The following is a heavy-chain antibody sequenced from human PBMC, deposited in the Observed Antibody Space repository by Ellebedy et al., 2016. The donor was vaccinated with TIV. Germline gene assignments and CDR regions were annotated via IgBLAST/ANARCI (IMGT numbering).Heavy chain of an antibody. D-gene: IGHD6-13*01. J-gene: IGHJ3*02. CDR2: VSSNSAYI. CDR1: GFTFSTYT. Sequence: GGSLRLSCAASGFTFSTYTMNWVRQAPGKGLEWVSSVSSNSAYIYYADSLKGRFTISRDNARNSLYLQMNSLTAGDSAVYYCAREGGYSGISSGDAFDIWGQGTMVTVSS. V-gene: IGHV3-21*01. CDR3: AREGGYSGISSGDAFDI.